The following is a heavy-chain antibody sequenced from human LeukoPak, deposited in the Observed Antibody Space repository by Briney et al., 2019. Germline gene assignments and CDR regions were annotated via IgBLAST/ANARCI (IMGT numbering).Heavy chain of an antibody. CDR2: IYPGDSDT. D-gene: IGHD6-13*01. J-gene: IGHJ5*02. Sequence: GDSLKISCKGSGYSFTSYWIGWVREMPGKGLEWMGIIYPGDSDTRYSSSFQGQVTISADKSIGTAYLQWSSLKASDTAMYYCDGAAAGNWFDPWGQGTLVTVST. CDR1: GYSFTSYW. CDR3: DGAAAGNWFDP. V-gene: IGHV5-51*01.